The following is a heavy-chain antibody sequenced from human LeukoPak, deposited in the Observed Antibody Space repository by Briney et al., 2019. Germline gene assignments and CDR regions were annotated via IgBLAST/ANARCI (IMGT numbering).Heavy chain of an antibody. CDR1: GFTFSTYN. J-gene: IGHJ3*01. V-gene: IGHV3-48*04. Sequence: GGSRRLSCAASGFTFSTYNMVWVRQAPGMGLEWVASVSSRSSAIYYSDSVKGRFTISRDNAKNSLSLEMNSLRAEDTAIYYCARDLLNRDGFDLWGPGTMVTVSS. CDR3: ARDLLNRDGFDL. CDR2: VSSRSSAI.